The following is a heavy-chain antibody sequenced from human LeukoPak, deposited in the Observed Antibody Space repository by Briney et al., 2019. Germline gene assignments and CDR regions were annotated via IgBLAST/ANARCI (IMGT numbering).Heavy chain of an antibody. V-gene: IGHV4-59*01. J-gene: IGHJ4*02. CDR3: ARGGYYDSRRRYYFDY. CDR2: IYNGGNT. Sequence: SETLSLTCTVSGGSISSYYWSWIRQPPGKGLEWIGYIYNGGNTNYNPSLRSRVTISIDTSKNQFSLKLSSVTAADTAVYHCARGGYYDSRRRYYFDYWGQGTLVTVSS. CDR1: GGSISSYY. D-gene: IGHD3-22*01.